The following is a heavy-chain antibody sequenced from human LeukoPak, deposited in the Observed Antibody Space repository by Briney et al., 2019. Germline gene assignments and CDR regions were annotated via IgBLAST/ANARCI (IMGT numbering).Heavy chain of an antibody. J-gene: IGHJ6*02. CDR1: GFTVSSNY. CDR2: INHSGST. V-gene: IGHV4-34*01. CDR3: ARGHFWSGYSYYYYGMDV. D-gene: IGHD3-3*02. Sequence: GSLRLSCAASGFTVSSNYMSGVRQPPGKGLEWIGEINHSGSTNYNPSLKSRVTISVDTSKNQFSLKLSSVTAADTAVYYCARGHFWSGYSYYYYGMDVSGQGTTVTVSS.